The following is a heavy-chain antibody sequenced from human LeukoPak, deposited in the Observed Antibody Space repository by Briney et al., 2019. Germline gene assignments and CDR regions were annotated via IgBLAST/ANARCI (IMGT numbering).Heavy chain of an antibody. CDR2: IKYDGSST. CDR1: GFSFNTYW. Sequence: PGGPLRLSCAASGFSFNTYWMYWVRQVPEKGLVWVSRIKYDGSSTSYADSVKGRFTISRDNAKNTLYLQMNNLRAEDTAVYYCTTLYSGPMDYWGQGTLVTVSS. J-gene: IGHJ4*02. CDR3: TTLYSGPMDY. D-gene: IGHD3-10*02. V-gene: IGHV3-74*01.